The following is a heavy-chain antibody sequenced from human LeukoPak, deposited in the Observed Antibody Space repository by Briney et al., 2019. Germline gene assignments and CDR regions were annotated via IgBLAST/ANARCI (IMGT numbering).Heavy chain of an antibody. CDR2: IYTSGST. J-gene: IGHJ1*01. V-gene: IGHV4-61*02. Sequence: SQTLSLTCTVSGGSISSGSYYWSWIRQPAGKGLEWIGRIYTSGSTNYNPSLKSRVTISVATSKNQFSLKLSSVTAADTAVYYCAEEGMSSSWHQRRDKYFQHWGQAPLVTVPS. CDR1: GGSISSGSYY. CDR3: AEEGMSSSWHQRRDKYFQH. D-gene: IGHD6-13*01.